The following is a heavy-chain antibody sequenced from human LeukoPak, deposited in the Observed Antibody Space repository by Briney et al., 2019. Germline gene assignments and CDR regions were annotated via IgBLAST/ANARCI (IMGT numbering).Heavy chain of an antibody. CDR3: ARERGGGYYYDSSGPTIDY. Sequence: ASVKVSCKASGYTFTSYDINWVRQATGQGLEWMGWMNPNSGNTGYAQKFQGRVTMTRNTSISTAYTELSSLRSEDTAVYYCARERGGGYYYDSSGPTIDYWGQGTLVTVSS. CDR1: GYTFTSYD. J-gene: IGHJ4*02. D-gene: IGHD3-22*01. CDR2: MNPNSGNT. V-gene: IGHV1-8*01.